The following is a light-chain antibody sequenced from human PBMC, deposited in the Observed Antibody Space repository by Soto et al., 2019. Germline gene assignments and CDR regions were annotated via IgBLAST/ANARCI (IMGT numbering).Light chain of an antibody. CDR2: DAS. V-gene: IGKV3-11*01. Sequence: NFLTASPATLSSSXGQIATRSCRASQSVSSYLAWYQQKPGQAPRLLIYDASNRATGIPARFSGSGSGTDFTLTISSLEPEDFAVYYCQQRSNWPWTFGQGTKVDIK. CDR1: QSVSSY. J-gene: IGKJ1*01. CDR3: QQRSNWPWT.